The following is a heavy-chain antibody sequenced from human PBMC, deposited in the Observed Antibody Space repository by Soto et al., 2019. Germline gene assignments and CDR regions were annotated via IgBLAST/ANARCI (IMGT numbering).Heavy chain of an antibody. CDR1: GFNISSYA. CDR3: AKDIDYGDIGWFDP. Sequence: PGRPMRLSSTASGFNISSYAMSWVSKDPGKGLEWVSAISGSGGSTYYADSVKGRFTISRDNSKNTLYLQMNSLRAEDTAVYYCAKDIDYGDIGWFDPWGQGTLVTVSS. J-gene: IGHJ5*02. D-gene: IGHD4-17*01. V-gene: IGHV3-23*01. CDR2: ISGSGGST.